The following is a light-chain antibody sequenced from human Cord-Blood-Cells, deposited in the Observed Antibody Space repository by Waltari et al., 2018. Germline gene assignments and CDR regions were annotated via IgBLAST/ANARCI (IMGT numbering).Light chain of an antibody. CDR1: SSDVGGYNY. CDR3: SSYTSSSTWV. CDR2: DVS. V-gene: IGLV2-14*01. J-gene: IGLJ3*02. Sequence: QSALTQPASVSGSPGQSITISCTGTSSDVGGYNYVSWYQQHPGKAPKLMIYDVSKRPAGVSNRCAGSKSGNTASLTISGLQAEDEADYYGSSYTSSSTWVFGGGTKLTVL.